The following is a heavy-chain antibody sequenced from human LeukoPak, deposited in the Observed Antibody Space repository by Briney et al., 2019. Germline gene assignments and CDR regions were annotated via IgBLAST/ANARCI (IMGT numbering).Heavy chain of an antibody. V-gene: IGHV4-59*12. D-gene: IGHD3-22*01. CDR2: IYYSGST. CDR3: ARLTFYYDSSGLDY. CDR1: GGSISSYY. Sequence: SETLSLTCTVSGGSISSYYWSWIRQPPGKGLEWIGYIYYSGSTNYNPSLKSRVTISVDTSKNQFSLKLSSVTAADTAVYYCARLTFYYDSSGLDYWGQGTLVTVSS. J-gene: IGHJ4*02.